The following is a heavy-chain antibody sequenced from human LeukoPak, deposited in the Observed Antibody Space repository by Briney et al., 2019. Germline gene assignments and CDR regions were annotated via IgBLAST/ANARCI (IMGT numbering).Heavy chain of an antibody. D-gene: IGHD3-22*01. Sequence: GGSLRLSCAASRFTFDDYAMHWVRRAPGKGLEWVSLISGDGGNTYYADSVKGRFTISRDNSKNSLYLQMDSLRTEDTALYYCAKDFRNYYDSSGPLDYWGQGTLVTVSS. CDR3: AKDFRNYYDSSGPLDY. J-gene: IGHJ4*02. V-gene: IGHV3-43*02. CDR2: ISGDGGNT. CDR1: RFTFDDYA.